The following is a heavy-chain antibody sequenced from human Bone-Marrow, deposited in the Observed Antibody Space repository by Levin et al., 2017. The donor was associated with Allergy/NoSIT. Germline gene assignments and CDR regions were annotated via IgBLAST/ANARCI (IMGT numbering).Heavy chain of an antibody. D-gene: IGHD5/OR15-5a*01. V-gene: IGHV3-7*01. J-gene: IGHJ4*02. CDR2: INEDGSEK. CDR1: GFTFSTYW. Sequence: PGGSLRLSCAASGFTFSTYWMNWVRQSPGKGLEWVANINEDGSEKYYVDSVKGRFTISRDNANHSLYLQMNNLRAEDTALYYCARGMSTPGVDWWGQGTPVAVSS. CDR3: ARGMSTPGVDW.